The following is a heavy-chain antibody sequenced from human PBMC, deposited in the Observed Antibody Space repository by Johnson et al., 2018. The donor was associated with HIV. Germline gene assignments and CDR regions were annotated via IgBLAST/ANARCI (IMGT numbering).Heavy chain of an antibody. CDR2: IGTAGDT. D-gene: IGHD6-13*01. J-gene: IGHJ3*02. V-gene: IGHV3-13*01. CDR3: AKVWQQLANDAFDI. Sequence: VQLVESGGGLVQPGGSLRLSCAASGFTFSSYDMHWVRQATGKGLEWVSAIGTAGDTYYPGSVKGRFTISRENAKNSLYLQMNSLRAEDTALYYCAKVWQQLANDAFDIWGQGTMVTVSS. CDR1: GFTFSSYD.